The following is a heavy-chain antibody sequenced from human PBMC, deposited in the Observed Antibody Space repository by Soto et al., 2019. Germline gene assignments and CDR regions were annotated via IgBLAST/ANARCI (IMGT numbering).Heavy chain of an antibody. V-gene: IGHV5-10-1*01. CDR2: IDPSDSYT. D-gene: IGHD6-25*01. Sequence: PGESLKISCKGSGYSFTSYWINWVRQMPGKGLEWMGRIDPSDSYTSYSPSFQGHVTISADKSISTAYLQWSSLKASDTAMYYCAREPKRSTGYSSDTTFDYWGQGTLVTVSS. CDR3: AREPKRSTGYSSDTTFDY. J-gene: IGHJ4*02. CDR1: GYSFTSYW.